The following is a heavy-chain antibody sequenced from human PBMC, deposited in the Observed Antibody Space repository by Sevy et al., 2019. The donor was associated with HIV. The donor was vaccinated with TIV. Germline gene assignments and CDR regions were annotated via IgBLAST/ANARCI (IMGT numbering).Heavy chain of an antibody. CDR3: ARVVAYCSGGTCFPGYYYGMDV. Sequence: GGSLRLSCVASGFTLSSHNMNWVRQAAGKGLEWVSSISTSSNDIYYGDSVRGRFTISKDNARNSLYLQMNTLRAEDTAVYYCARVVAYCSGGTCFPGYYYGMDVWGQGTTVTVSS. CDR2: ISTSSNDI. V-gene: IGHV3-21*01. D-gene: IGHD2-15*01. CDR1: GFTLSSHN. J-gene: IGHJ6*02.